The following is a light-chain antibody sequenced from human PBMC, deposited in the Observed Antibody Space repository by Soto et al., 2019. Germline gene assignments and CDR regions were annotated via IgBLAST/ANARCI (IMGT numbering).Light chain of an antibody. CDR1: QSLLHSNGYNY. CDR3: MQALQTPWT. CDR2: LGS. V-gene: IGKV2-28*01. Sequence: DIVMTQSPLSLPVTPGEPASISCRSSQSLLHSNGYNYLDWYLQKPGQSPQLLIYLGSNRASGVPDRMSGSGSGTDFTLKISRVEAEYVVVYYCMQALQTPWTFGQGTKVEIK. J-gene: IGKJ1*01.